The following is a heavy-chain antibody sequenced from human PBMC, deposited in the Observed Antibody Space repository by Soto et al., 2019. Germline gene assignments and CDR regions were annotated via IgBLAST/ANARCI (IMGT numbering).Heavy chain of an antibody. J-gene: IGHJ4*02. CDR3: ARGFPTVVTVDY. V-gene: IGHV4-39*01. CDR1: GDSISSAGYS. Sequence: PSETLSLTCTVSGDSISSAGYSWGWIRQPPGKGLEYIGTIYYSGNIYYNSSLMSRVTISVDTSKNQSSLKLSSVTAADTAVYYCARGFPTVVTVDYWGQGTLVTVS. CDR2: IYYSGNI. D-gene: IGHD4-17*01.